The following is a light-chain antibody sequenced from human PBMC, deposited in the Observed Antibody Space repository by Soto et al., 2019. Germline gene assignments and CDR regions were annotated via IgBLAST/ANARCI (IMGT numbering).Light chain of an antibody. J-gene: IGLJ1*01. CDR2: EVT. CDR3: SSHTSVNTRV. Sequence: QSALTQPASVSGSPGQSIAISCTGTRKDVGSYDYVSRYQQHPDKAPKLMIYEVTQRPSGVSNRFSGSKSGNTASLFISGLQAEDEADYYCSSHTSVNTRVFGTGTKATVL. V-gene: IGLV2-14*01. CDR1: RKDVGSYDY.